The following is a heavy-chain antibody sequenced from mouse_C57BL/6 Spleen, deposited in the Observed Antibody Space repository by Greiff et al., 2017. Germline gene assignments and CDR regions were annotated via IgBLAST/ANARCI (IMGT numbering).Heavy chain of an antibody. CDR1: GYTFTSYW. CDR3: ARRKAVATVDHWYFDV. V-gene: IGHV1-64*01. CDR2: IHPNSGST. D-gene: IGHD1-1*01. J-gene: IGHJ1*03. Sequence: QVQLQQPGAELVKPGASVKLSCKASGYTFTSYWMHWVKQRPGQGLEWIGMIHPNSGSTNYNEKFKSKATLTVDKASSTAYMQLSSLTSEDSAVYYCARRKAVATVDHWYFDVWGTGTTVTVSS.